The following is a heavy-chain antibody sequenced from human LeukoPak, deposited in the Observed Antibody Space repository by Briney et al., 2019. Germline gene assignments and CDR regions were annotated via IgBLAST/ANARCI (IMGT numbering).Heavy chain of an antibody. Sequence: ASVKVSCKASGYTFTSYGISWVRQAPGQGLEWMGWISAYNGNTNYAQKLQGRVTMTTDTSTSTAYMELRSLRSDDTAVYYCARDPRATSRTDSSSWYYYFDYWGQGTLVTVSS. V-gene: IGHV1-18*01. J-gene: IGHJ4*02. CDR1: GYTFTSYG. CDR2: ISAYNGNT. CDR3: ARDPRATSRTDSSSWYYYFDY. D-gene: IGHD6-13*01.